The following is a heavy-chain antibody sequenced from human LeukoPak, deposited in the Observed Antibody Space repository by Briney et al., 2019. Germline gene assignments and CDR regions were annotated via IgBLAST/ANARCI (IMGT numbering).Heavy chain of an antibody. CDR2: ISSSSSYI. D-gene: IGHD6-13*01. CDR3: ARVDMALTGIAAAGTFYYGMDV. Sequence: SGGSLRLSCAASGFTFSSYSMNWVHQAPGKGLEWVSSISSSSSYIYYADSVKGRFTISRDNAKNSLYLQMNSLRAEDTAVYYCARVDMALTGIAAAGTFYYGMDVWGQGTTVTVSS. V-gene: IGHV3-21*01. J-gene: IGHJ6*02. CDR1: GFTFSSYS.